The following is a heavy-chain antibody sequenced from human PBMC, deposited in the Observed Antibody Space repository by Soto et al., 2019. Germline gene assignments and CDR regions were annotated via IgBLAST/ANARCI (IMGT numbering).Heavy chain of an antibody. CDR3: ARGYGSY. J-gene: IGHJ4*02. CDR2: ISYDGGNK. D-gene: IGHD3-10*01. Sequence: PGGSLRLSCEASGFTFRSLAIHGVRQAPGKGLEWVALISYDGGNKYYADSVKGRFTISRDNSKNTVYLQMNSQREEDTAVYYCARGYGSYWGQGTLVTVSS. CDR1: GFTFRSLA. V-gene: IGHV3-30-3*01.